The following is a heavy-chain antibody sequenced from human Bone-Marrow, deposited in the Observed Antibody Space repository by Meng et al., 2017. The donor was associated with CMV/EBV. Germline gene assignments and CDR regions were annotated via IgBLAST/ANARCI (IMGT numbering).Heavy chain of an antibody. Sequence: SVKVSCKASGGTFSSYAISWVRQAPGQGLEWMGGIIPIFGAANYAQKFQGRVTITTDESTSTAYMELSSLRSEDTAVYYCARVAIFGYYYYGMDVWGQGTTVTVSS. D-gene: IGHD3-3*01. CDR1: GGTFSSYA. CDR3: ARVAIFGYYYYGMDV. V-gene: IGHV1-69*05. J-gene: IGHJ6*02. CDR2: IIPIFGAA.